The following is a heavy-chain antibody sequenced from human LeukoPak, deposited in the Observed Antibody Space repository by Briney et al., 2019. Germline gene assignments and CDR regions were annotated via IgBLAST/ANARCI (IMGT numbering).Heavy chain of an antibody. CDR1: GGTFSSYA. Sequence: GASVKVSCKASGGTFSSYAISWVRQAPGQGPEWMGGIIPIFGTANYAQKFQGRVTITTDESTSTAYMELSSLRSEDTAVYYCARDMTTVTTFDYWGQGTLVTVSS. CDR2: IIPIFGTA. D-gene: IGHD4-17*01. V-gene: IGHV1-69*05. CDR3: ARDMTTVTTFDY. J-gene: IGHJ4*02.